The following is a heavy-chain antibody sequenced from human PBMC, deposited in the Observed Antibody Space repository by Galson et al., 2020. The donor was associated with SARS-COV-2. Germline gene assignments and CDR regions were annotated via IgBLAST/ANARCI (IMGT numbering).Heavy chain of an antibody. D-gene: IGHD1-26*01. V-gene: IGHV3-15*01. Sequence: GGSLRLSCAASGFTFSNAWMNWVRQTPAKGLEWVGRIQSNVLGGTTEYAAPVEGRFTTSRDDSTRTLYLHMNSLKTEDTAVYYCITEFLGWEPRTFYRDVCWGQGTLFTVSS. CDR2: IQSNVLGGTT. CDR3: ITEFLGWEPRTFYRDVC. J-gene: IGHJ4*02. CDR1: GFTFSNAW.